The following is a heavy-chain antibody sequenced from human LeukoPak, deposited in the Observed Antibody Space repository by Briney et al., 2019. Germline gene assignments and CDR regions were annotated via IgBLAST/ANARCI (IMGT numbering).Heavy chain of an antibody. CDR1: GFTFSSYE. J-gene: IGHJ4*02. Sequence: GGSLRLSCAASGFTFSSYEMNWVRQAPGKGLEWVSYISSSGSTIYYADSVKGRFTISRDNAKNSLYLQMNSLRAEDTALYYCAKDIGTGFCFDYWGQGTLVTVSS. V-gene: IGHV3-48*03. CDR3: AKDIGTGFCFDY. D-gene: IGHD3/OR15-3a*01. CDR2: ISSSGSTI.